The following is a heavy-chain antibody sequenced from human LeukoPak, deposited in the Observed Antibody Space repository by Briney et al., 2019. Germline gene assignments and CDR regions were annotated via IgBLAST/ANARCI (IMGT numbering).Heavy chain of an antibody. CDR3: AGSSWYGGNYYYYMDV. V-gene: IGHV1-46*01. CDR2: INPSGGST. CDR1: GFTFTNYN. D-gene: IGHD6-13*01. J-gene: IGHJ6*03. Sequence: GASVKVSCKASGFTFTNYNMHWVRQAPGQGLEWMGIINPSGGSTSYAQKFQGRVTMTRDMSTSTVYMELSSLRSEDTAVYYCAGSSWYGGNYYYYMDVWGKGTTVTVSS.